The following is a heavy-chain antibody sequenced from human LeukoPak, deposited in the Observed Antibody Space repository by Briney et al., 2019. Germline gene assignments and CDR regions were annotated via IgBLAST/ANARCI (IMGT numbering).Heavy chain of an antibody. D-gene: IGHD1-26*01. V-gene: IGHV3-74*01. Sequence: PGGSLRLSCAASGFTFSSYWSHWVRQAPGKGLVWVSRINSDGSSTSYADSVKGRFTVSRDNAKNTLYLQMNSLRAEDTAVYYCARESSVGAHKAFDYWGQGTLVTVSS. J-gene: IGHJ4*02. CDR1: GFTFSSYW. CDR2: INSDGSST. CDR3: ARESSVGAHKAFDY.